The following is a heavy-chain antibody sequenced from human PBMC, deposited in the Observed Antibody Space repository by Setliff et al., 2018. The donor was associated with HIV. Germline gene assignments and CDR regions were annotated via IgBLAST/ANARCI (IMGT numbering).Heavy chain of an antibody. D-gene: IGHD5-18*01. CDR2: INNDGSST. Sequence: PGESLKISCAASGFTFSSYWMHWVRQAPGKGLVWVSRINNDGSSTFYADSVKGRFTISRDNAKNTLYLQMNSLRAEDTAVYYCARDFRIQLWLRSPFDYWGQGTLVTVSS. V-gene: IGHV3-74*01. CDR1: GFTFSSYW. CDR3: ARDFRIQLWLRSPFDY. J-gene: IGHJ4*02.